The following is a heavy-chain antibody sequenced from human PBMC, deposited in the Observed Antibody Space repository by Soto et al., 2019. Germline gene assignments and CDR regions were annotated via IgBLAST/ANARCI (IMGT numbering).Heavy chain of an antibody. CDR2: INPNSGGT. V-gene: IGHV1-2*04. CDR1: GYTFTGYY. D-gene: IGHD1-26*01. J-gene: IGHJ5*02. Sequence: ASVKVSCKASGYTFTGYYMHWVRQAPGQGLEWMGWINPNSGGTNYAQKFQGWVTMTRDTSISTAYMELSRLRSDDTAVYYCARSIVGLQPGSSPFDPWGQGTLVTVSS. CDR3: ARSIVGLQPGSSPFDP.